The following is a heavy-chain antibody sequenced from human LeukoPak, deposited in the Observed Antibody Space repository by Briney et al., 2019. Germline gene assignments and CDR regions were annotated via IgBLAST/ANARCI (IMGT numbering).Heavy chain of an antibody. J-gene: IGHJ4*02. CDR1: GFTFSSYG. Sequence: GGSLRLSCAASGFTFSSYGMHWVRQAPGKGLEWVAVISYDGSNKYYADSVKGRFTISRDNSKNTLYLRMNSLRAEDTAVYYCAKDAVVARFGYFDYWGQGTLVTVSS. D-gene: IGHD3-16*01. CDR3: AKDAVVARFGYFDY. V-gene: IGHV3-30*18. CDR2: ISYDGSNK.